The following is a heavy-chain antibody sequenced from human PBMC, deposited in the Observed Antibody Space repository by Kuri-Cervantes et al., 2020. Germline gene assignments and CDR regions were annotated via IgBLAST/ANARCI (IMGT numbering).Heavy chain of an antibody. J-gene: IGHJ6*03. Sequence: GGSLRLSCAASGFTFSSYGMHWVRQAPGKGLEWVSYISSSGSTIYYADSVKGRFTISRDNAKNSLYLQMNSLRAEDTAVYYCARVAGVEGQDYYYYYMDVWGKGTTVTVSS. V-gene: IGHV3-48*04. CDR2: ISSSGSTI. CDR3: ARVAGVEGQDYYYYYMDV. D-gene: IGHD1-1*01. CDR1: GFTFSSYG.